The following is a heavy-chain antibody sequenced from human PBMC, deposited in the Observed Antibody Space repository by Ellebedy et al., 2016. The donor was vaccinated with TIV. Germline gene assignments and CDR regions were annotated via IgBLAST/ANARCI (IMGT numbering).Heavy chain of an antibody. J-gene: IGHJ3*02. V-gene: IGHV3-48*01. Sequence: PGGSLRLSCAASGFTLTSYPMIWVRQAPGKGLEWVSYISSSGYTIDHAGSVKGRFTISRDSAKNSLYLQMNSLRAEDTAVYYCARETPNRAFDIWGQGAMVTVSS. CDR1: GFTLTSYP. CDR2: ISSSGYTI. D-gene: IGHD1-14*01. CDR3: ARETPNRAFDI.